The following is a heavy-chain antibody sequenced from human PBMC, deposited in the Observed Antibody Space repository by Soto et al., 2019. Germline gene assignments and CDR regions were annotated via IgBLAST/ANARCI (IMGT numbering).Heavy chain of an antibody. V-gene: IGHV5-51*01. CDR3: ASPGIAAAGTSYYYYGMDV. Sequence: PGESLKISCEGSGYSFTSYWIGWVRQMPVKGPEWMGIIYPGNSNTRYSPSFQGQVTISADKSISTAYLQWSSLKASDTAMYYCASPGIAAAGTSYYYYGMDVWGQGTTVTGSS. CDR1: GYSFTSYW. CDR2: IYPGNSNT. J-gene: IGHJ6*01. D-gene: IGHD6-13*01.